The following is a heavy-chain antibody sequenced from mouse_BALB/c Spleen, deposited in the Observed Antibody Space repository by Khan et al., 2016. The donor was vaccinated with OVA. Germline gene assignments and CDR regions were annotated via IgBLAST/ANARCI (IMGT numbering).Heavy chain of an antibody. D-gene: IGHD2-2*01. CDR2: IYPGNINH. J-gene: IGHJ3*01. V-gene: IGHV1S56*01. CDR3: ARGGYGALAY. CDR1: DYTFTSYY. Sequence: VKLLESGPELVKPGASVRISCKASDYTFTSYYIHWVKQSPGQGLEWIGWIYPGNINHNYTERFKGNATLSADTSSSTAYMHLSSLTSEDSAVYFCARGGYGALAYWGQGTLVTVSA.